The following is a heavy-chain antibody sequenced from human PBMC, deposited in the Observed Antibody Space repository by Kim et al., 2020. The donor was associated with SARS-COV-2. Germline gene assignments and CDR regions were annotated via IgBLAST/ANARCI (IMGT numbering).Heavy chain of an antibody. Sequence: SETLSLTCAVYGGSFSGYYWSWIRQPPGKGLEWIGEINHSGSTNYNPSLKSRVTISVDTSKNQFSLKLSSVTAADTAVYYCARGIPPPITMVRGVIGGWFDPWGQGTLVTVSS. CDR1: GGSFSGYY. J-gene: IGHJ5*02. V-gene: IGHV4-34*01. CDR3: ARGIPPPITMVRGVIGGWFDP. D-gene: IGHD3-10*01. CDR2: INHSGST.